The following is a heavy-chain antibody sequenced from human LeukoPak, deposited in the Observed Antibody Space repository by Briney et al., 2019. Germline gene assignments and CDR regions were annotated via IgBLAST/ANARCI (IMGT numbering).Heavy chain of an antibody. CDR1: GGSFSGYY. D-gene: IGHD3-3*01. CDR3: AGYYDFWSGYLDY. CDR2: INHSGST. V-gene: IGHV4-34*01. Sequence: SETLSLTCAVYGGSFSGYYWSWIRQPPGKGLEWIGEINHSGSTNYNPSLKSRVTISVDTSKNQFSLKLSSVTAADAAVYYCAGYYDFWSGYLDYWGQGTLVTVSS. J-gene: IGHJ4*02.